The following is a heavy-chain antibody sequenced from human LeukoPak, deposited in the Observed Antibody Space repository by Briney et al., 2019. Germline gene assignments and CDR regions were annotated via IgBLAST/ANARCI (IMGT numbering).Heavy chain of an antibody. V-gene: IGHV4-59*01. J-gene: IGHJ4*02. CDR3: ARGPYYFDY. CDR2: IFSSGST. Sequence: PSETLSLTCTVSGGSISSYYWNWIRQPPGKGLEGVGYIFSSGSTNYNRSLRSRVTISVDTSKNQFSLKLSSVTAADTAVYYCARGPYYFDYWGQGTLVTVSS. CDR1: GGSISSYY.